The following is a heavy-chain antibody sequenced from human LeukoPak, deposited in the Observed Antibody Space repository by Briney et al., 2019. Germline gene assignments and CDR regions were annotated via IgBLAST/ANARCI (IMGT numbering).Heavy chain of an antibody. CDR3: ARDPLRWLQNNYYYYYMDV. CDR2: ISSTSRTI. D-gene: IGHD5-24*01. Sequence: GESLRLSCAASGFTFSSYGMNWVRQAPGKGLEWVSYISSTSRTIYDADSVKGRFTISRDNAKNSLYLQMNSLRDEDTAVYYCARDPLRWLQNNYYYYYMDVWGKGTTVTVSS. J-gene: IGHJ6*03. CDR1: GFTFSSYG. V-gene: IGHV3-48*02.